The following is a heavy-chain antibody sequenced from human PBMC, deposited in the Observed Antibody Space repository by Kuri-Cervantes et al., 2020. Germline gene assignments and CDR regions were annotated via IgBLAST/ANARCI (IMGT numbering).Heavy chain of an antibody. J-gene: IGHJ6*02. V-gene: IGHV3-43*01. CDR3: AEADEDIVVVVAATRTDYYYYGMDV. CDR1: GFTFDDYT. Sequence: GESLKISCAASGFTFDDYTMHWVRQAPGKGLEWVSLISWDGGSTYYADSVKGRFTISRDNSKNTLYLQMNSLRAEDTAVYYCAEADEDIVVVVAATRTDYYYYGMDVWGQGTTVTVSS. D-gene: IGHD2-15*01. CDR2: ISWDGGST.